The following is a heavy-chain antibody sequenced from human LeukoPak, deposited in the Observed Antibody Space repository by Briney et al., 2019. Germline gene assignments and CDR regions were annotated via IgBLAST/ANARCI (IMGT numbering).Heavy chain of an antibody. J-gene: IGHJ3*02. D-gene: IGHD4-17*01. V-gene: IGHV1-2*02. CDR1: GYTFTGYY. CDR2: ISPNSGGT. Sequence: ASVKVSCKSSGYTFTGYYMHWVRQAPRQGLEWMGWISPNSGGTNYAQKFQGRVTMTRDTSISTAYMELSRLTSDDTAIYYCARDSDYGDYGDPFDIWGQGTMVTVSS. CDR3: ARDSDYGDYGDPFDI.